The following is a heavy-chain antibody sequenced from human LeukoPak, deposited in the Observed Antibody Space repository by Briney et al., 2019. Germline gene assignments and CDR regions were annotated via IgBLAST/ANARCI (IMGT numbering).Heavy chain of an antibody. CDR3: ARDQSGTRGWYTVDY. CDR1: GFTFSAYA. J-gene: IGHJ4*02. V-gene: IGHV3-23*01. D-gene: IGHD6-19*01. CDR2: IRGNSERT. Sequence: GGSLRLSCAASGFTFSAYAITWVRQAPGKGLEWVSAIRGNSERTYYADSVRGRFTISRDNSKDTVYLQISSLRVEDTAVYYCARDQSGTRGWYTVDYWGQGTLVAVSS.